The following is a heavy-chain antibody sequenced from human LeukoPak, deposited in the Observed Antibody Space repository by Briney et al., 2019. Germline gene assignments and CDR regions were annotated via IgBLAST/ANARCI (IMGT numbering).Heavy chain of an antibody. D-gene: IGHD4-17*01. CDR3: ARQDYSDHLFDY. CDR1: GGSINSYY. Sequence: SETLSLTCTVSGGSINSYYWSWIRQAPGKALEWIEYMYYSGTTNYNPSLKSRVTMSVDTSKNQFSLRLTSVTAADTAVYYGARQDYSDHLFDYWGQGTLVTVSS. CDR2: MYYSGTT. V-gene: IGHV4-59*08. J-gene: IGHJ4*02.